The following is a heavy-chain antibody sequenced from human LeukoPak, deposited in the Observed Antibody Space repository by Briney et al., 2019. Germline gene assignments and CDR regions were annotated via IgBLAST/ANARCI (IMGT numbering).Heavy chain of an antibody. CDR1: GFTFDDYG. J-gene: IGHJ4*02. CDR2: INWNGGST. CDR3: ARARGYSYGYGDY. V-gene: IGHV3-20*01. Sequence: GGSLRLSCAASGFTFDDYGMSWVRQAPGKGLEWVSGINWNGGSTGYADSVKGRLTISRDNAKNSLYLQMNSLRAEDTALYHCARARGYSYGYGDYWGQGTLVTVSS. D-gene: IGHD5-18*01.